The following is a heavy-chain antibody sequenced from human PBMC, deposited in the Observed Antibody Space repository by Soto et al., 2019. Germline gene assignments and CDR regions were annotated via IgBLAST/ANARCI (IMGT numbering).Heavy chain of an antibody. CDR1: GFTFSSYG. CDR3: AKGPTSVTTRYFDP. Sequence: GGSLRLSCVASGFTFSSYGMSWVRQAPGKGLEWVSVISGSGGRTFYADSVKGRFTISRDNSKNILYLQMNSLRAEDTAVYYCAKGPTSVTTRYFDPWGQGTLVTVSS. J-gene: IGHJ5*02. CDR2: ISGSGGRT. V-gene: IGHV3-23*01. D-gene: IGHD4-17*01.